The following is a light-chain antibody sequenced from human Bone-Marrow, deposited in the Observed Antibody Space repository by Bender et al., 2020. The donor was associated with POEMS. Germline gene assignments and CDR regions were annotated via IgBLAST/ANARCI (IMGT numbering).Light chain of an antibody. CDR3: QVWDTSSDPNVV. J-gene: IGLJ2*01. CDR1: HIGSKS. CDR2: NDN. Sequence: YVLTQPPSVSVAPGQTARIACGGDHIGSKSVHWYQQKPGQAPVVVIYNDNNRPSGIPERFSGSISGNTATLTISRVEAGDEADYFCQVWDTSSDPNVVFGGGTKLTVL. V-gene: IGLV3-21*01.